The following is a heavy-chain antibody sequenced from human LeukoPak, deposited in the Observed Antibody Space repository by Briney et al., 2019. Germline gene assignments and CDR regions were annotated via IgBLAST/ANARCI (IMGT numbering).Heavy chain of an antibody. CDR2: INHSGST. V-gene: IGHV4-34*01. CDR3: ARGHYYGSGSYYKIDY. Sequence: SETLSLTCAVYGVSFSGYYWSWIRQPPGKGLEWIGEINHSGSTNYNPSLKSRVTISVDTSKNQFSLKLSSVTAADTAVYYCARGHYYGSGSYYKIDYWGQGTLVTVSS. CDR1: GVSFSGYY. J-gene: IGHJ4*02. D-gene: IGHD3-10*01.